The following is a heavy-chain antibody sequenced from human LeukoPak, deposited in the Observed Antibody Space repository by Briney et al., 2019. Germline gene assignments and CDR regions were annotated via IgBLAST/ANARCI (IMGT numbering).Heavy chain of an antibody. V-gene: IGHV3-30*14. CDR2: ISYDGSNK. D-gene: IGHD2-2*01. CDR3: ARWYCSSTSCYYDY. CDR1: GFTFSSYA. Sequence: PGGSLRLSCAASGFTFSSYAMHWVRQALGKGLEWVAVISYDGSNKYYADSVKGRFTISRDNSKNTLFLQMNSLRAEDTAVYYCARWYCSSTSCYYDYWGQGTLVTVSS. J-gene: IGHJ4*02.